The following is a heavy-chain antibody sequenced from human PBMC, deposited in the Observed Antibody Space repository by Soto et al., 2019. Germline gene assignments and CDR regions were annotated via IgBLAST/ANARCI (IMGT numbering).Heavy chain of an antibody. CDR3: ARRGRYCSSTSCYGSAAFDI. CDR1: GGSISSSSYY. J-gene: IGHJ3*02. D-gene: IGHD2-2*01. CDR2: IYYSGST. V-gene: IGHV4-39*01. Sequence: PSETLSLTCTVSGGSISSSSYYWGWIRQPPGKGLEWIWSIYYSGSTYYNPSLKSRVTISVDTSKNQFSLKLSSVTAADTAVYYCARRGRYCSSTSCYGSAAFDIWGQGTMVTVSS.